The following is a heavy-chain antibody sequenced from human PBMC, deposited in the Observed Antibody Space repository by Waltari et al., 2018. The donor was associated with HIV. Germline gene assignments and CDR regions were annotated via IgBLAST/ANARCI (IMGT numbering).Heavy chain of an antibody. CDR1: GLTFRYAW. J-gene: IGHJ4*02. CDR2: VKSYSEAGTS. CDR3: TTEDYGGVL. V-gene: IGHV3-15*05. Sequence: EGQLVEFGGGLVKPGGPLRARCAASGLTFRYAWLRWGRQAPGKCVKWVGRVKSYSEAGTSDYAVPGKGRYTISSDDEKDTLCLQIDRLKTEDTALYYCTTEDYGGVLWGEGSLVTVSS. D-gene: IGHD2-8*02.